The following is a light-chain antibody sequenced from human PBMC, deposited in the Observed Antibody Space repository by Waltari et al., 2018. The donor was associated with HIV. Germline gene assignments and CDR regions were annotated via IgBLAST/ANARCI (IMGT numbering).Light chain of an antibody. Sequence: SSELTQDPAVSVALGQTVRITFQGDSLRSYYASWYQQKPGQAPVLVIYGKNNRPSGIPDRFSVSSSGNTASLTITGAQAEDEADYYCNSRDSSGNHVVFGGGTKLTVL. CDR3: NSRDSSGNHVV. CDR1: SLRSYY. CDR2: GKN. J-gene: IGLJ2*01. V-gene: IGLV3-19*01.